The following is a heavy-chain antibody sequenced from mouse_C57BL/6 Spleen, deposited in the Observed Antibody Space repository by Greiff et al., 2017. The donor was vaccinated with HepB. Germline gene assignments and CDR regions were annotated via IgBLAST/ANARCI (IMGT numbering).Heavy chain of an antibody. Sequence: DVHLVESGGDLVKPGGSLKLSCAASGFTFSSYGMSWVRQTPDKRLEWVATISSGGSYTYYPDSVKGRFTISRDNAKNTLYLQMSSLKSEDTAMYYCTRDNGNSYFDYWGQGTTLTVSS. V-gene: IGHV5-6*01. CDR1: GFTFSSYG. CDR3: TRDNGNSYFDY. D-gene: IGHD2-1*01. CDR2: ISSGGSYT. J-gene: IGHJ2*01.